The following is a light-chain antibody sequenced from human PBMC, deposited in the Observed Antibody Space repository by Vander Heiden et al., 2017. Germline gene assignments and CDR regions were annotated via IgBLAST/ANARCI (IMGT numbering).Light chain of an antibody. CDR1: SSDVGSYNS. Sequence: QSALTQPPAASGSPGQSVTISCTGTSSDVGSYNSVSWYQQYPGKAPTLLIYDVTKRPSGVPDRFSGSKSGNTASLTVSGLQAEDEADYSCSSYADTAKVVFGGGTKLTVL. V-gene: IGLV2-8*01. CDR3: SSYADTAKVV. J-gene: IGLJ2*01. CDR2: DVT.